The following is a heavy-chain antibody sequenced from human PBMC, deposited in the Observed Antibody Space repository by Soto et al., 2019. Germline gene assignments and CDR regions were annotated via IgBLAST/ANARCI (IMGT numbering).Heavy chain of an antibody. D-gene: IGHD3-3*01. V-gene: IGHV3-7*01. J-gene: IGHJ4*02. CDR2: INQDGSQK. CDR1: GFTFSNYW. Sequence: EVQLVESGGGLVQPGGSLRLSCVASGFTFSNYWMGWVHQAPGKGLEWVADINQDGSQKYYVDSVKGRFTISRDNAQNSLYLQMKRLGTGETAVFFFGGNPGYYGFEVWGQGTLVTVSS. CDR3: GGNPGYYGFEV.